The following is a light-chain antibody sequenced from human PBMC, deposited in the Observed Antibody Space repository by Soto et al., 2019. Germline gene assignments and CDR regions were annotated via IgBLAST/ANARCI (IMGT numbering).Light chain of an antibody. CDR2: AAS. CDR3: QKYNSAPPCT. J-gene: IGKJ1*01. Sequence: DIQMTQSPSSLSASVGDRVTITCRATQDISNYLAWYQQKPGKVPNLLIYAASTLQSGVPSRFSGSGSGTDFTLPISSRQPEDVATYYCQKYNSAPPCTFGQGTKVEI. CDR1: QDISNY. V-gene: IGKV1-27*01.